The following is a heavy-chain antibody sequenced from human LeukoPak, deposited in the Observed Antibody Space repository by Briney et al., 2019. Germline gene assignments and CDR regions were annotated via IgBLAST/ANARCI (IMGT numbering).Heavy chain of an antibody. V-gene: IGHV5-51*01. CDR2: IYPDDSDT. D-gene: IGHD3-22*01. CDR3: ARFPYYYDSSGYTRYFDY. J-gene: IGHJ4*02. CDR1: GYSFTNYW. Sequence: GESLKIFCKGSGYSFTNYWIGWVRQMPGKGLEWMGIIYPDDSDTRYSPSFQGQVTISTDKSISTAYLQWSSLKASDTAMYFCARFPYYYDSSGYTRYFDYWGQGTLVTVSS.